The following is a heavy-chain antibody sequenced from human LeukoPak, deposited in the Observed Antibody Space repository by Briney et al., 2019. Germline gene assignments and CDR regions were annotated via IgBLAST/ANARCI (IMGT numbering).Heavy chain of an antibody. Sequence: GGSLRLSCAASGFTLSSYWMHWVRQAPGKGLVWVSRITSDGSNTIYADSVKGRFSISRDNAKNTLYLQMNSLRAEDTAVYYCARDDAFDIWGQGTMVTVSS. CDR3: ARDDAFDI. J-gene: IGHJ3*02. V-gene: IGHV3-74*01. CDR2: ITSDGSNT. CDR1: GFTLSSYW.